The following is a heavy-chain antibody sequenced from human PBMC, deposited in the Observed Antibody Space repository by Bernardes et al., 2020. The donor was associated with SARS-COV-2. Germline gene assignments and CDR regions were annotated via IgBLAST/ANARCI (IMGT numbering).Heavy chain of an antibody. CDR2: ISWNSGSI. V-gene: IGHV3-9*01. Sequence: GGSLRLSCAASGFTFDDFAMHWVRHSPGKGLEWVSGISWNSGSIGYAASVKGRFTISRDNAKNSLYLQMNSLRPDDTALYYCAKDYETGELGIAVEGHCGHWGQGTLVTVSS. J-gene: IGHJ4*02. D-gene: IGHD6-19*01. CDR1: GFTFDDFA. CDR3: AKDYETGELGIAVEGHCGH.